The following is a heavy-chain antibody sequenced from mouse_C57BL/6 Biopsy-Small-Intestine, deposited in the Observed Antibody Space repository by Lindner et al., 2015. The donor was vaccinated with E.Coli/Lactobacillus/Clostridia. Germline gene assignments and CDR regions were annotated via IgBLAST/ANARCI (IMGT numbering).Heavy chain of an antibody. CDR1: GYASSSSW. D-gene: IGHD2-3*01. J-gene: IGHJ3*01. CDR2: IYPGDGDT. Sequence: VQLQESGPELVKPGASVKISCKASGYASSSSWMNWVKQRPGKGLEWIGRIYPGDGDTNYNGKFKGKATLTADKSSSTAYMQLSSLTSEDSAVYFCARSDGYYPFAYWGQGTLVTVSA. CDR3: ARSDGYYPFAY. V-gene: IGHV1-82*01.